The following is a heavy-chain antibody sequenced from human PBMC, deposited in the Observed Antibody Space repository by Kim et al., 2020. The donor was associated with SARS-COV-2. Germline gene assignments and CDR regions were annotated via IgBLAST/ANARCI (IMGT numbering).Heavy chain of an antibody. CDR1: GGSISSYY. D-gene: IGHD6-19*01. V-gene: IGHV4-59*01. J-gene: IGHJ4*02. CDR2: IYYSGGT. CDR3: AVRIAVAGEDY. Sequence: SETLSLTCTVSGGSISSYYWSWIRQPPGKGLEWIGYIYYSGGTNYNPSLKSRVTISVDTSKNQFSLKLSSVTAADTAVYYCAVRIAVAGEDYWGQGTLVTVSS.